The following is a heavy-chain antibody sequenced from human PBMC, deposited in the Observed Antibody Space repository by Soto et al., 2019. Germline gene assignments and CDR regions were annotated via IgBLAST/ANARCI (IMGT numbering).Heavy chain of an antibody. Sequence: QMQLVQSGPEVKKPGTSVKVSCKASGFTFPNSAVQWVRQARGQRLEWIGWIVVGSGNTNYAQKFQERVTITRDMLTSTAYMELSSLRSEDTALYYCAADFVVGATNFDYWGQGTLVTVSS. CDR1: GFTFPNSA. CDR2: IVVGSGNT. CDR3: AADFVVGATNFDY. V-gene: IGHV1-58*01. D-gene: IGHD1-26*01. J-gene: IGHJ4*02.